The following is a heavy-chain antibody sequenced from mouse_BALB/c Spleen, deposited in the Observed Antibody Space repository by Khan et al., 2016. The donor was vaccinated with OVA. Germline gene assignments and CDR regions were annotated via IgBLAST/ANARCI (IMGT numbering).Heavy chain of an antibody. V-gene: IGHV3-2*02. CDR3: ARIYGGDFDY. CDR1: GYSITSDYA. D-gene: IGHD1-1*01. Sequence: VQLKESGPGLVKPSQSLSLTCTVTGYSITSDYAWNWIRQFPGNKLEWMSYISYSGNTKYNPSLKSRISITRDTSKNQFFLQLNSVTTDDTATYYCARIYGGDFDYWGQGTTLTVSS. J-gene: IGHJ2*01. CDR2: ISYSGNT.